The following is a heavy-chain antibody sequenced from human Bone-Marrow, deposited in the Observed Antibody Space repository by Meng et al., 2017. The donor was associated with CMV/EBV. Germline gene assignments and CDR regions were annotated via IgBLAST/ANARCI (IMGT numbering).Heavy chain of an antibody. CDR1: GFTFNTYG. J-gene: IGHJ6*02. Sequence: GESLKISCAASGFTFNTYGMSWVRQAPGKGLEWVSSISSSSSYIYYADSVKGRFTISRDNAKNSLYLQMNSLRAEDTAVYYCARHVTLGYCSSTSCYPYYGMDVWGQGTTVTVSS. CDR3: ARHVTLGYCSSTSCYPYYGMDV. D-gene: IGHD2-2*01. V-gene: IGHV3-21*01. CDR2: ISSSSSYI.